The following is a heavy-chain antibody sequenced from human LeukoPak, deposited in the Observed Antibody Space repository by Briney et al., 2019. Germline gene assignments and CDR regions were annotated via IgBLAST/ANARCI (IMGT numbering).Heavy chain of an antibody. Sequence: PSETLSLTCTVSGVSISSYYWSWLRQPPGKGLEWIGYIYYSGSTNYNPSLKSRVTISVDTSKNQFSLKLSSVTAADTAVYYCARLKYSGSYPADYWGQGTLVTVSS. CDR2: IYYSGST. J-gene: IGHJ4*02. CDR1: GVSISSYY. D-gene: IGHD1-26*01. V-gene: IGHV4-59*01. CDR3: ARLKYSGSYPADY.